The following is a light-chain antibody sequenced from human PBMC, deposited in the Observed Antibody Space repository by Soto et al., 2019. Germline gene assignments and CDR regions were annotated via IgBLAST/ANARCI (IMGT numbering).Light chain of an antibody. CDR1: QSVNSRF. J-gene: IGKJ3*01. V-gene: IGKV3-20*01. CDR3: QHYAGPPFT. CDR2: GVS. Sequence: EIVLTQSPGTLSLSPGERATLSCRASQSVNSRFLAWYQQKPGQAPSLLIYGVSSRATGIPDRFSGSGSGTDFTLIISRLEPEDFAVYYCQHYAGPPFTFGPGTKVDIK.